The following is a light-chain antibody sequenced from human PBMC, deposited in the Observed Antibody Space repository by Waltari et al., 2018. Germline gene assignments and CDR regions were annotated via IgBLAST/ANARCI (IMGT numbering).Light chain of an antibody. J-gene: IGKJ4*01. Sequence: EIVMTQSPATLSVSPGERDTLSCRASQSVSSNLAWYQQKPGQAPRLLIYGASNRATGVPASFSGSGSGTEFTLTISSLQSEDFAVYYCQQYNDWPLTFGGGTKVEIK. V-gene: IGKV3-15*01. CDR1: QSVSSN. CDR3: QQYNDWPLT. CDR2: GAS.